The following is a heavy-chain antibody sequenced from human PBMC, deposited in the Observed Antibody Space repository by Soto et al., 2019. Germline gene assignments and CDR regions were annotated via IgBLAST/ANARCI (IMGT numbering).Heavy chain of an antibody. CDR2: IVVDSNTA. CDR3: ARAIKRWEVNYYCDF. CDR1: GSTFNNFA. D-gene: IGHD1-26*01. Sequence: QVVLLQSGAEVKEPGSSVRVSCQVSGSTFNNFAFSWVRQAPGHGPEWMGGIVVDSNTAEYSQRFQDRVTITADTSPDTLYMELGSLTFEDTAVYYCARAIKRWEVNYYCDFWGQGTLVTVSS. V-gene: IGHV1-69*06. J-gene: IGHJ4*02.